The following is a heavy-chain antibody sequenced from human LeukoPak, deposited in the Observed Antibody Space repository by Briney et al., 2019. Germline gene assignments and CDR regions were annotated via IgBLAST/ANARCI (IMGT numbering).Heavy chain of an antibody. CDR2: IYYSGST. V-gene: IGHV4-61*01. D-gene: IGHD4-17*01. Sequence: SETLSLTCTVSGGSVSSGSYYWSWIRQPPGKGLEWIGYIYYSGSTNYNPSLKSRVTISVDTSKNQFSLKLSSVTAADTAVYYCARGLDGDYRNYWGQGTLVTVSS. J-gene: IGHJ4*02. CDR3: ARGLDGDYRNY. CDR1: GGSVSSGSYY.